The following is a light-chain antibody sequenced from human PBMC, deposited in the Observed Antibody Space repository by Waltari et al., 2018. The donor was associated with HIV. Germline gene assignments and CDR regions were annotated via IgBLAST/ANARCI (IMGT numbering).Light chain of an antibody. J-gene: IGLJ3*02. V-gene: IGLV1-40*01. Sequence: QSVLTQPPSVSGAPGQRVTISCTGSSSNIGAGYDVHWYQQLPGTAPKLLIYENNMRPSGVPDRFSGSKSGTSASLAITGLQAEYEADYYCQSYDSSLRVFGGGTKLTVL. CDR2: ENN. CDR3: QSYDSSLRV. CDR1: SSNIGAGYD.